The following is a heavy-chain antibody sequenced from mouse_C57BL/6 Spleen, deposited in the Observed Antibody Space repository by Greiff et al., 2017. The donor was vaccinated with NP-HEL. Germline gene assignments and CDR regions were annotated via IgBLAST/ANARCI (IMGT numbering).Heavy chain of an antibody. CDR3: ARSGIDYGSSLYAMDY. CDR1: GYTFTSYW. CDR2: IDPSDSET. Sequence: VQLQQPGAELVRPGSSVKLSCKASGYTFTSYWMHWVKQRPIQGLEWIGNIDPSDSETHYNQKFKDKATLTVDKSSSTAYMQLSSLTSEDSAVYYCARSGIDYGSSLYAMDYWGQGTSVTVSS. J-gene: IGHJ4*01. D-gene: IGHD1-1*01. V-gene: IGHV1-52*01.